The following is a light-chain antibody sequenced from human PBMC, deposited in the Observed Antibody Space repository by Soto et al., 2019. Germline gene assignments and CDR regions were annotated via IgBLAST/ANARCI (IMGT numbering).Light chain of an antibody. J-gene: IGLJ1*01. Sequence: LTQPPSASGSPGQSVTISCTGTSSDVATYIYVSWYQHHPGKAPKLIIYEASKRPSGVPDRFSGSKSGDTASLTVSGLQAEDEADYYCGSYAGGNNHYVFGTGTKVTVL. CDR1: SSDVATYIY. CDR2: EAS. CDR3: GSYAGGNNHYV. V-gene: IGLV2-8*01.